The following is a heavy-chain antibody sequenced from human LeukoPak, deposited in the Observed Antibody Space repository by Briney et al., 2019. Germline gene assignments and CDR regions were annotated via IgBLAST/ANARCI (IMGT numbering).Heavy chain of an antibody. CDR2: ISSSSSTI. D-gene: IGHD3-22*01. V-gene: IGHV3-48*01. CDR1: GFTFSSYS. J-gene: IGHJ4*02. CDR3: ARVLHKRNYDSSVYYGY. Sequence: TGGSLRLSCAASGFTFSSYSMNWVRQAPGKGLERVSYISSSSSTIYYADSVKGRFTISRDNAKNSLYLQMNSLRAEDTAVYYCARVLHKRNYDSSVYYGYWGQGTLVTVSS.